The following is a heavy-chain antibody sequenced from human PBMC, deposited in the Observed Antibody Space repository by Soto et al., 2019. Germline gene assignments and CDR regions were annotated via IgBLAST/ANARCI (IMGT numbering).Heavy chain of an antibody. V-gene: IGHV4-34*01. D-gene: IGHD5-12*01. J-gene: IGHJ4*02. CDR1: GGSFSGYY. Sequence: PSETLSLTCAVYGGSFSGYYWSWIRQPPGKGLEWIGEINHSGSTNYNPSLKSRVTISVDTSKNQLSLKLSSVTAADTAVYYCARVPQRGYSGYDLNYFDYWGQGTLVT. CDR2: INHSGST. CDR3: ARVPQRGYSGYDLNYFDY.